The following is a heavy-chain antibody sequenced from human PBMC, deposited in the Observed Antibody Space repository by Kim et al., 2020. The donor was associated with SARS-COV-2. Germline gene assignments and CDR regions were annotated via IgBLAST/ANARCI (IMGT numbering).Heavy chain of an antibody. Sequence: GGSLRLSCAASGFTFSSYWMSWVRQAPGKGLEWVANIKQDGSEKYYVDSVKGRFTISRDNAKNSLYLQMNSLRAEDTAVYYCARESLYPKNWFDPWGQGTLVTVSS. J-gene: IGHJ5*02. CDR1: GFTFSSYW. D-gene: IGHD2-2*02. CDR2: IKQDGSEK. V-gene: IGHV3-7*01. CDR3: ARESLYPKNWFDP.